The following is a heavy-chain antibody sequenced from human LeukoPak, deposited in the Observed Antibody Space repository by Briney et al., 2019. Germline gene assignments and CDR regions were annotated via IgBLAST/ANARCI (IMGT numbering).Heavy chain of an antibody. V-gene: IGHV4-34*01. Sequence: PGGSLRLSCAASGFTFSSYSMNWVRQPPGKGLEWIGEINHSGSTNYNPSLKSRVTISVDTSKNQFSLKLSSVTAADTAVYYCARFMRITMVRGVIITRAFDIWGQGTMVTVSS. CDR2: INHSGST. D-gene: IGHD3-10*01. CDR3: ARFMRITMVRGVIITRAFDI. CDR1: GFTFSSYS. J-gene: IGHJ3*02.